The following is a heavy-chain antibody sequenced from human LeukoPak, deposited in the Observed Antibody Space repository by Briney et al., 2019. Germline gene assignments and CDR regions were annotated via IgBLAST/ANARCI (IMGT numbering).Heavy chain of an antibody. CDR3: ARALGPRSTSCHPHYRYYMDV. CDR1: GFTVSDIY. CDR2: IYTRGST. V-gene: IGHV3-66*01. D-gene: IGHD2-2*01. J-gene: IGHJ6*03. Sequence: GGSLRLSCAASGFTVSDIYMSWVRQAPGKGLEWVSVIYTRGSTYYADSVKDRFTISRDSSMSTLFLQMNSLRAEDTAVYYCARALGPRSTSCHPHYRYYMDVWGKGTTVTVSS.